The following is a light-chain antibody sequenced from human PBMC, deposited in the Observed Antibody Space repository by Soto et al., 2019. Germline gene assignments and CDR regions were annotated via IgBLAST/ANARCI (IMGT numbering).Light chain of an antibody. Sequence: QLVLTQSSSASASLGSSVKLTCTLSSGNSNYIIAWHQQQPGKAPRYLMKLEGSGSYNKGSGVPDRFSGSSSGADRYLTISNLQFEDEADYYCETWDSNTRVFGGGTKVTVL. J-gene: IGLJ3*02. V-gene: IGLV4-60*02. CDR3: ETWDSNTRV. CDR1: SGNSNYI. CDR2: LEGSGSY.